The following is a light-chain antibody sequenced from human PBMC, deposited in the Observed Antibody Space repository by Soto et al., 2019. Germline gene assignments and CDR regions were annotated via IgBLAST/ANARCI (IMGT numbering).Light chain of an antibody. J-gene: IGKJ4*01. CDR2: ATS. Sequence: EIVMTQSPATLSVSPGERASLSCRASQSVSSNLAWYQQKPGQTPRLLIYATSTRATGIPARFSGSGSGTEFTLTISSLQSEDFAVYYCQRYNSWPLTFGGGAKVDIK. V-gene: IGKV3-15*01. CDR1: QSVSSN. CDR3: QRYNSWPLT.